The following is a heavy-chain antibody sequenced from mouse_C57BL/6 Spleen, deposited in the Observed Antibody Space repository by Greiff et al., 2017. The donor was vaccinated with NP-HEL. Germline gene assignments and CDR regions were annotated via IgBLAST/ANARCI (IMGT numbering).Heavy chain of an antibody. J-gene: IGHJ4*01. D-gene: IGHD2-10*01. CDR2: IRLKSDNYAT. Sequence: EVMLVESGGGLVQPGGSMKLSCVASGFTFSNYWMNWVRQSPEKGLEWVAQIRLKSDNYATNYAESVKGRFTISRDDSKSSVYLQMNNLRAEDTGIYFCTAYPSMDYWGQGTTVTVSS. CDR1: GFTFSNYW. V-gene: IGHV6-3*01. CDR3: TAYPSMDY.